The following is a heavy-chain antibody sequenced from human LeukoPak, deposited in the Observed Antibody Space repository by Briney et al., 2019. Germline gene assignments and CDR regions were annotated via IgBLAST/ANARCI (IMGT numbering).Heavy chain of an antibody. V-gene: IGHV6-1*01. Sequence: SPTLSLTCAISGDSVSSNSAAWNWLRQSPSRGLEWLGRTYYRSKWYNDYAVSVKRRITIKPDTSKNQSSLQLNSVTPEDTAVYYCARGYRFLEWLSPAFDYWGQGTLVTVSS. J-gene: IGHJ4*02. D-gene: IGHD3-3*01. CDR1: GDSVSSNSAA. CDR3: ARGYRFLEWLSPAFDY. CDR2: TYYRSKWYN.